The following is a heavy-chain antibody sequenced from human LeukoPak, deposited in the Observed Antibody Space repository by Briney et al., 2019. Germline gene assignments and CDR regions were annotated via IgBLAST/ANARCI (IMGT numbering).Heavy chain of an antibody. CDR1: GYRFNTYW. CDR2: IYPGDSDT. V-gene: IGHV5-51*01. Sequence: GESLKISCQGSGYRFNTYWIAWVRQMPGKGLEWMGIIYPGDSDTRYSPSFQGQVTISADKSISTAYLQWSSLKASDTAMYYCARLDPKGWIAVGYWGQGTLVTVSS. J-gene: IGHJ4*02. D-gene: IGHD6-19*01. CDR3: ARLDPKGWIAVGY.